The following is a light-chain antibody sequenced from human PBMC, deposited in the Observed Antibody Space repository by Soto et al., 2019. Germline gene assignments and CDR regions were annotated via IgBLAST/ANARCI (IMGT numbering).Light chain of an antibody. V-gene: IGKV1-5*01. CDR2: DAS. Sequence: DIQMTQSPSTLSASVGDRVTFTCRASHNISRWLAWYQQKPGKAPKLLIFDASSLESGVPSRFSGSGSGTEITITINSLQPDDYGTYYCQRHHRYIFTFGPGTTVDIK. CDR3: QRHHRYIFT. J-gene: IGKJ3*01. CDR1: HNISRW.